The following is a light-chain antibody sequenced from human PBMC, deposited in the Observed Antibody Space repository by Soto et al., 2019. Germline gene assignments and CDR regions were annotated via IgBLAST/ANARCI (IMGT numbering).Light chain of an antibody. CDR3: QQYGSSPRVT. V-gene: IGKV3-20*01. J-gene: IGKJ1*01. CDR1: QSVSSSY. Sequence: EIVLTQSPATLSLSPGESATLCCRAIQSVSSSYLAWYQQKPGQAPRLLIYGASSRATGIPDRFSGSGSGTDFTLTISRLEPEDFAVYYCQQYGSSPRVTFGQGTKVDIK. CDR2: GAS.